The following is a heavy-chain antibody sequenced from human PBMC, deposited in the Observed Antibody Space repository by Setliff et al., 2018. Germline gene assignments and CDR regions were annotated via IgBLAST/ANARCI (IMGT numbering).Heavy chain of an antibody. Sequence: SETLSLTCAVYGGSFSGYYWTWIRQPPGKGLEWIGEINHSGGTDYNPSLKSRVTISVDTSKNQFSLKLSSMTAADTAVYYCATMRNYYDTSAYYSSRWFDPWGQGTLVTVSS. V-gene: IGHV4-34*01. CDR2: INHSGGT. CDR3: ATMRNYYDTSAYYSSRWFDP. J-gene: IGHJ5*02. CDR1: GGSFSGYY. D-gene: IGHD3-22*01.